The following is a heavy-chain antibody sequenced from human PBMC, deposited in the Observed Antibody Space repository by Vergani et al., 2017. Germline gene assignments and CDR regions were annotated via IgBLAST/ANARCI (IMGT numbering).Heavy chain of an antibody. CDR3: ARDGQWPVRGGFDS. CDR1: GGSISNNNW. J-gene: IGHJ4*02. CDR2: IHHSGST. Sequence: QVQLQESGPGLVKPSGTLSLTCAVSGGSISNNNWWSWVRQPPGKGLEWIGEIHHSGSTTYNPSLKSRVTISVDKSKNQFSLKLNSVTAADTAVYYCARDGQWPVRGGFDSWGQGTLVTVSS. V-gene: IGHV4-4*02. D-gene: IGHD6-19*01.